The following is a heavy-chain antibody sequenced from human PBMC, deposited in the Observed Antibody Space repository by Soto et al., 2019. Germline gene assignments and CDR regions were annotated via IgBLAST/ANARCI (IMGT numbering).Heavy chain of an antibody. CDR3: ARVGVLGGSGRFDP. Sequence: GSLRLSCAASGFTFSSYDVHWVRQAPGKGLEWVSVITTTGDTYYAASVKGRFTISRENAENSLYLQMNSLRSEDTAVYYCARVGVLGGSGRFDPWGQGTLVTVSS. J-gene: IGHJ5*02. CDR1: GFTFSSYD. D-gene: IGHD3-10*01. CDR2: ITTTGDT. V-gene: IGHV3-13*01.